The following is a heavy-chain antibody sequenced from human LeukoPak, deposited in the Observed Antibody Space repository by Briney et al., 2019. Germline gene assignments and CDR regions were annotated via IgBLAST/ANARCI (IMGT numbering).Heavy chain of an antibody. V-gene: IGHV4-34*01. CDR3: ARGQPYDSSGYYIDY. Sequence: SETLSLTCAVYGGSFSGYYWSWIRQPPGKGLEWIGEINHSGSTNYNPSLKSRVTISVDTSKNQFSLKLSSVTAADTAVYYCARGQPYDSSGYYIDYWGQGTLVTVSS. J-gene: IGHJ4*02. CDR2: INHSGST. D-gene: IGHD3-22*01. CDR1: GGSFSGYY.